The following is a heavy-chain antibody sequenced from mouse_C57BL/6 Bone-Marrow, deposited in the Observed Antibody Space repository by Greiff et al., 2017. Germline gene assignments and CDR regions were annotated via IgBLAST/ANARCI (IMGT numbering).Heavy chain of an antibody. J-gene: IGHJ2*01. CDR1: GYSITSGYY. D-gene: IGHD1-1*01. Sequence: DVKLVESGPGLVKPSQSLSLTCSVTGYSITSGYYWNWIRQFPGNKLEWMGYISYDGSNNYNPSLKNRISITRDTSQNQCFLKLNTVTTEDTATYYCARVVTTVVPYFDYWGQGTTLTVSS. CDR3: ARVVTTVVPYFDY. CDR2: ISYDGSN. V-gene: IGHV3-6*01.